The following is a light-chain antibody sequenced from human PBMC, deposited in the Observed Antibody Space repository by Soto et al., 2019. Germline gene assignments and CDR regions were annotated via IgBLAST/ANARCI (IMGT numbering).Light chain of an antibody. CDR3: NSYAGSNTWV. CDR2: EVT. J-gene: IGLJ3*02. Sequence: QSAPTQPPSASGSPGQSVTISCTGTSSDVGGYDYVSWFQQYPGKAPKLLIYEVTKRPSGVPDRFSGSKSGNTASLTVSGLQAEDEAEYYCNSYAGSNTWVFGGGTQLTVL. CDR1: SSDVGGYDY. V-gene: IGLV2-8*01.